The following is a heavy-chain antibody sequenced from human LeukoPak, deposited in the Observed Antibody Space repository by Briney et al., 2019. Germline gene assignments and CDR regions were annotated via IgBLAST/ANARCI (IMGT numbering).Heavy chain of an antibody. CDR1: GGSFTSYG. CDR2: IIPIYGRA. CDR3: AAGGAYEFRDDY. V-gene: IGHV1-69*13. J-gene: IGHJ4*02. Sequence: ASVKVSCKASGGSFTSYGISWVRQAPGQGLEWMGKIIPIYGRANYGQKFQGRVTITADELTTTSYMELSSLTAEDMAVYYCAAGGAYEFRDDYWGQGTLVTVSS. D-gene: IGHD3-3*01.